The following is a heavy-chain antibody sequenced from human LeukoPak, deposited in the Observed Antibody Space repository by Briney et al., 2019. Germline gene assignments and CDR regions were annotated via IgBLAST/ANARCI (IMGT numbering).Heavy chain of an antibody. CDR2: INPNSGGT. CDR1: GYTFTGYY. Sequence: ASVKVSCKASGYTFTGYYMHWVRQAPGQGLEWMGWINPNSGGTNYAQKFQGRVTMTRDTSISTAYMELSRLRSDDTAVYYCATNTLGYDFWGRGYYYYYGMDVWGQGTTVTVSS. CDR3: ATNTLGYDFWGRGYYYYYGMDV. D-gene: IGHD3-3*01. V-gene: IGHV1-2*02. J-gene: IGHJ6*02.